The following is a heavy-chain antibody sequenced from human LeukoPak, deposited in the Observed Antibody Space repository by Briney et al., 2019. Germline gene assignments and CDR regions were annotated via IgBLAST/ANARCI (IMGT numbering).Heavy chain of an antibody. J-gene: IGHJ3*02. CDR2: ISGSGGST. D-gene: IGHD3-16*01. V-gene: IGHV3-23*01. CDR1: GFTFSSYA. Sequence: GGSLRLSCAASGFTFSSYAMSWVRQAPGKWLEWVSAISGSGGSTYYADSVKGRFTISRDNSKNTLYLQMNSLRAEDTAVYYCAKVRAMLDAFDIWGQGNTVTVSS. CDR3: AKVRAMLDAFDI.